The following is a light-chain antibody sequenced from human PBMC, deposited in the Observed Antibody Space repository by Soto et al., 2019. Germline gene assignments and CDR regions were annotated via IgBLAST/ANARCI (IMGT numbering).Light chain of an antibody. V-gene: IGKV1-33*01. CDR3: HQYDSRPPT. Sequence: DVQITQSTSSLSGSVGDRVTITFQASQDINNYLNWYQQKPGKAPKLLIFDATNLETGVPSRFSGGGSRTHFSFTISSLQPEDFATYYCHQYDSRPPTFGQGTRLEI. J-gene: IGKJ5*01. CDR1: QDINNY. CDR2: DAT.